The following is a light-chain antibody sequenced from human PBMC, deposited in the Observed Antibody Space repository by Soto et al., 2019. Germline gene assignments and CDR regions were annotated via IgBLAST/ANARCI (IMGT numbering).Light chain of an antibody. Sequence: EIVLTQSPGTLSLSPGKGATLFCRASQSVSSGYLAWYQQRPGQPPRLLIYGASNRATGIPDRFSGSGSGTDFTLTISRLEPEDFAVYYCQQYGRSMYSFGQGTKLEI. CDR1: QSVSSGY. V-gene: IGKV3-20*01. CDR2: GAS. CDR3: QQYGRSMYS. J-gene: IGKJ2*01.